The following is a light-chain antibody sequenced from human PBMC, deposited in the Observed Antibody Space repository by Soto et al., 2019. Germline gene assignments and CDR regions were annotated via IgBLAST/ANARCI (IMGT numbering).Light chain of an antibody. V-gene: IGKV3-15*01. CDR1: QSVDGY. J-gene: IGKJ5*01. CDR2: GAS. Sequence: EVVMRQSPGTPPVSVGESATPSWRPSQSVDGYLAWYQQKPGQAPRLLIYGASTRATGVTARFRGGGSGTEFTLTISSLQSEDSAVYYCQQYHKWPPITFGQGTRLEI. CDR3: QQYHKWPPIT.